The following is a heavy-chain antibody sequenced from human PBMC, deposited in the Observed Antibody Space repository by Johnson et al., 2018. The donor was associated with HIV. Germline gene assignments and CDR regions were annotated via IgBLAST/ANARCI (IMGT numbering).Heavy chain of an antibody. J-gene: IGHJ3*02. Sequence: VQLVESGGGLIQPGGSLRLSCAASGFTVSSNYMSWVRQAPGKGLEWVSVIYSGGSTYYADSVKGRFTISRDNSKNTLYLQMNSLRAEDTAVYYCARGRAVPDDGYNDYAFDIWGQGTMVTVSS. CDR2: IYSGGST. CDR1: GFTVSSNY. V-gene: IGHV3-53*01. CDR3: ARGRAVPDDGYNDYAFDI. D-gene: IGHD5-24*01.